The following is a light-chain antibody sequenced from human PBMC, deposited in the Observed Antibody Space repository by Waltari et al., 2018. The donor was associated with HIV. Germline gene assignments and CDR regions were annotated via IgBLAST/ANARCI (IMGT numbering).Light chain of an antibody. Sequence: DIQITRPLLPLPASVGAGVRITCRASQSVGCWLDWYQQKPGKAPNLLIYAASTLNTGVPSRFSGSGSGTDFTLSVSSLQPEDFAIYYCQQYHSTSRTFGQGTKVEIK. CDR2: AAS. CDR1: QSVGCW. J-gene: IGKJ1*01. CDR3: QQYHSTSRT. V-gene: IGKV1-5*03.